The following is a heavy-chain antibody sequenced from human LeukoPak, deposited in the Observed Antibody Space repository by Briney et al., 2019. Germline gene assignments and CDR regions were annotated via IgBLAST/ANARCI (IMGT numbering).Heavy chain of an antibody. V-gene: IGHV3-7*03. Sequence: PGGSLRLSCAASGFSFSSFWMGWVRQAPGKGPEWVANIGKDGSGKNYVDSVKGRFTISRDNAKNSLYLQMNSLRAEDTAVYYCARLYYYGSELYGSGRGAFDYWGQGTLVTVSS. CDR3: ARLYYYGSELYGSGRGAFDY. J-gene: IGHJ4*02. CDR2: IGKDGSGK. D-gene: IGHD3-10*01. CDR1: GFSFSSFW.